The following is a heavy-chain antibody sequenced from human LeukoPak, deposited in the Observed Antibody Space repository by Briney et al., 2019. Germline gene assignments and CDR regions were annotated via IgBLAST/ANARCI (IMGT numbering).Heavy chain of an antibody. D-gene: IGHD2-15*01. Sequence: GGSLRLSCAASGFTFSSYSMVWVRQAPGKGLEWVSSISSGSNYIYYADSVKGRFTTSRDNVKNTLYLQMNSLRVEDTAVYYCARDPRNVGLAPWGQGTLVTVSS. CDR2: ISSGSNYI. CDR3: ARDPRNVGLAP. V-gene: IGHV3-21*01. CDR1: GFTFSSYS. J-gene: IGHJ5*02.